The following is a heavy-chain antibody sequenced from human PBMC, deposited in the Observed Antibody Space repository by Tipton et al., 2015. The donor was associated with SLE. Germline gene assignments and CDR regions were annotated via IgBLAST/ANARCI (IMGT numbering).Heavy chain of an antibody. CDR3: ARDRCSSTSCQGAFDI. Sequence: QSGAEVKKPGASVKVSCKASGYTFTSYAMHWVRQDPGQRLEWMGWINAGNGNTKYSQKFQGRVTITRDTSASTAYMELSSLRSEDTAVYYCARDRCSSTSCQGAFDIWGQGTMVTVSS. CDR1: GYTFTSYA. CDR2: INAGNGNT. J-gene: IGHJ3*02. V-gene: IGHV1-3*01. D-gene: IGHD2-2*01.